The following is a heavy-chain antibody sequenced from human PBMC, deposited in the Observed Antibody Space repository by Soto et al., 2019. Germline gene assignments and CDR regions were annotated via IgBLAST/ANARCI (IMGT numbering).Heavy chain of an antibody. CDR1: GFTFDDYA. J-gene: IGHJ1*01. Sequence: GGSLRLSCAASGFTFDDYAMHWVRQDPGKGLEWVSLISWDGGSTYYADSVKGRFTISRDNSKNSLYLQMNSLRAEDPAFYYCAKDGPRIAAAVEYFQHWGQGTLVTGSS. D-gene: IGHD6-13*01. CDR3: AKDGPRIAAAVEYFQH. V-gene: IGHV3-43D*03. CDR2: ISWDGGST.